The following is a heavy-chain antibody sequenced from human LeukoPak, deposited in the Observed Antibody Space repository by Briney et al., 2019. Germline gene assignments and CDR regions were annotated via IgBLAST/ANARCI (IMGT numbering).Heavy chain of an antibody. D-gene: IGHD5-24*01. V-gene: IGHV1-18*01. Sequence: GASVKVSCKASGYTFTSYGISWVRQAPGQGLEWMGWISAYNGNTNYAQKLQGRVTMTTDTSTSTAYMELRSLRSDDTAVYCCARTMAAPDENWFDPWGQGTLVTVSS. CDR2: ISAYNGNT. CDR1: GYTFTSYG. CDR3: ARTMAAPDENWFDP. J-gene: IGHJ5*02.